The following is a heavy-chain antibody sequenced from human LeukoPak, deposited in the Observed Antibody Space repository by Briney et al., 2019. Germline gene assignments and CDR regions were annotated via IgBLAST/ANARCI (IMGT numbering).Heavy chain of an antibody. CDR3: ARAGYSYGYDY. CDR2: INPSGGST. V-gene: IGHV1-46*01. Sequence: GASVKVSCKASGYTFTSYYMHWVRQAPGQGLEWMGIINPSGGSTSYAQKFQGRVTMTRDTSISTAYMELSRLRSDDTAVYYCARAGYSYGYDYWGQGTLVTVSS. CDR1: GYTFTSYY. J-gene: IGHJ4*02. D-gene: IGHD5-18*01.